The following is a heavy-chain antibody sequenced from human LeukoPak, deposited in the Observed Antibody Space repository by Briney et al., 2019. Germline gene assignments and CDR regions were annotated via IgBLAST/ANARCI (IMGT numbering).Heavy chain of an antibody. D-gene: IGHD3-3*01. J-gene: IGHJ4*02. CDR1: GFTFSNAW. CDR2: IKSKTDGGTT. CDR3: TPNPPNYVFGSGYPYYFDS. V-gene: IGHV3-15*01. Sequence: GGSLRLSCAASGFTFSNAWMSWVRQAPGKGLEWVGRIKSKTDGGTTDYAAPVKGRFTISRDDSKNTVYLKMNSLKPEDTPVYSFTPNPPNYVFGSGYPYYFDSWGQGTLVTVSS.